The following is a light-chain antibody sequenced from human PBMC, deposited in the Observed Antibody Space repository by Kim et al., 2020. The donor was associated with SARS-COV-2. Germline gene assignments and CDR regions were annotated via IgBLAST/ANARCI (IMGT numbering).Light chain of an antibody. CDR3: QVWDTGTDDYV. CDR1: NIGSHS. Sequence: SYELTQPPSVSVAPGKTARITCGGNNIGSHSVHWYQQKPGQAPVLVIYYDSDRPSGIPERFSGSKAANTATLTISRVEAGDEADYYCQVWDTGTDDYVFGTGTKVTVL. V-gene: IGLV3-21*01. J-gene: IGLJ1*01. CDR2: YDS.